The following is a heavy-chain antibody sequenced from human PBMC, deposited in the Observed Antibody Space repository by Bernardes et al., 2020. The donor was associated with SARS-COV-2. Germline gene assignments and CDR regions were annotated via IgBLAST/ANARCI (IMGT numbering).Heavy chain of an antibody. CDR3: ARAQLPNYYFDY. CDR2: ISPSSTYI. J-gene: IGHJ4*02. CDR1: GFTFSAYT. Sequence: VGSLSLSCAASGFTFSAYTMNWVRQAPGKGLEWVSSISPSSTYIYYAGSLKGRFTISRDNTKNSLYLQMNSLTAEDTAVYYCARAQLPNYYFDYWGQGTLVTVSS. D-gene: IGHD2-2*01. V-gene: IGHV3-21*01.